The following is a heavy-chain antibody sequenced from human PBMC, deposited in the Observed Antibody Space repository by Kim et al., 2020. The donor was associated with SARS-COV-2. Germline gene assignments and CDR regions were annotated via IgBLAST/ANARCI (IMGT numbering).Heavy chain of an antibody. CDR2: IDPNGGNA. Sequence: ASVKVSCKASGNTFTSYYVHWVRQAPGQGLEWMGIIDPNGGNATYAEKFQGSVTLTRETSTNTVYMELNSLRSEDTAVYHCAGVVVTDQSFDHWGQGTLVTVSS. CDR1: GNTFTSYY. CDR3: AGVVVTDQSFDH. D-gene: IGHD2-21*02. V-gene: IGHV1-46*01. J-gene: IGHJ4*02.